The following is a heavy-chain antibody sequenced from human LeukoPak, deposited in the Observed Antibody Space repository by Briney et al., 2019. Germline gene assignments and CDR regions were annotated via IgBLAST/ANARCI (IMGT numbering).Heavy chain of an antibody. CDR1: GGSISSGGYY. J-gene: IGHJ3*02. CDR3: ARDLDYGDYVRAFDI. Sequence: SETPSLTCTVSGGSISSGGYYWSWIRQHPGKGLEWIGYIYYSGSTYYNPSLKSRVTISVDTSKNQFSLKLSSVTAADTAVYYCARDLDYGDYVRAFDIWGQGTMVTVSS. CDR2: IYYSGST. D-gene: IGHD4-17*01. V-gene: IGHV4-31*03.